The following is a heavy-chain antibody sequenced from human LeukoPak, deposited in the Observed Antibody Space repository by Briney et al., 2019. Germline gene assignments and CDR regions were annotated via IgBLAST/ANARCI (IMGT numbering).Heavy chain of an antibody. CDR2: IYVDDSDT. CDR3: AGSAPSGYNNGFDY. V-gene: IGHV5-51*01. Sequence: GESLKISCKGSGYTFTSYWIGWVRQMPGKGLEWMGMIYVDDSDTRYSPSLQGQVTISADKSTSAAYLQWSSLKASDTAIYYCAGSAPSGYNNGFDYWGQGTLVTVSS. J-gene: IGHJ4*02. D-gene: IGHD1-14*01. CDR1: GYTFTSYW.